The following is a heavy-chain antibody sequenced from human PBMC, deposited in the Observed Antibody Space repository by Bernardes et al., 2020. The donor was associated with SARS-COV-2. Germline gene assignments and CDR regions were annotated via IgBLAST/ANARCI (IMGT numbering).Heavy chain of an antibody. CDR1: GCSISSYY. CDR2: IYDSGST. CDR3: SRGFDY. V-gene: IGHV4-59*01. J-gene: IGHJ4*02. Sequence: SETLSLTCTVSGCSISSYYWSWIRQPPGKGLEWIGYIYDSGSTNYNPSLKSRVTITVDTSKNQFSLKLSSVTAADTAVDYCSRGFDYWGQGTLVTVSS.